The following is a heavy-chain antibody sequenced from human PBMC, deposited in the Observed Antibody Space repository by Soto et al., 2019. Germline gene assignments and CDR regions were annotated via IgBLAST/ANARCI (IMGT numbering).Heavy chain of an antibody. CDR3: ARGPTRYPNCFDP. CDR1: GFSVISNY. J-gene: IGHJ5*02. D-gene: IGHD3-16*02. CDR2: IYGGGST. Sequence: EVQLVESGGGLVQPGGSLRLSCAASGFSVISNYMNWVRQAPGKGLEWVSVIYGGGSTSYADSLKGRFTISRDNSKNTLSLQMISLRAEDTAVYYCARGPTRYPNCFDPWGQGTLVIVSS. V-gene: IGHV3-66*01.